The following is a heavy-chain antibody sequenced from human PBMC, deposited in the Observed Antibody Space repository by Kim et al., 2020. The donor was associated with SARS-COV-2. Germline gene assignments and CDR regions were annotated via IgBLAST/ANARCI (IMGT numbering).Heavy chain of an antibody. V-gene: IGHV3-30*02. CDR2: IRTGGSNI. CDR1: GFTFSSYG. Sequence: GGSLRLSCAASGFTFSSYGMNWVRQAPGKGLEWVSYIRTGGSNIYYADSVKGRFTISRDNSKNTLSLQMNSLRAEDTAVYYCAKDRSAFSGRGSYSGMDVWGQGTTVTVSS. J-gene: IGHJ6*02. D-gene: IGHD3-16*01. CDR3: AKDRSAFSGRGSYSGMDV.